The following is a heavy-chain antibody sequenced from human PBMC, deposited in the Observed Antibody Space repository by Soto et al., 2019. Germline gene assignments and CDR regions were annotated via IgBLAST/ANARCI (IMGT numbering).Heavy chain of an antibody. D-gene: IGHD2-2*02. CDR1: GFTLSSYS. CDR2: ISSSSSYI. CDR3: PTARGDCCSSSCYNRHYYCMDV. J-gene: IGHJ6*02. V-gene: IGHV3-21*01. Sequence: GGSLRLSCAASGFTLSSYSMNWVRQAPGKGLEWVSSISSSSSYIYYADSVKGRFTISRDNAKNSLYLQMNSLRAEDTAVYYCPTARGDCCSSSCYNRHYYCMDVWGPGTTLAVSS.